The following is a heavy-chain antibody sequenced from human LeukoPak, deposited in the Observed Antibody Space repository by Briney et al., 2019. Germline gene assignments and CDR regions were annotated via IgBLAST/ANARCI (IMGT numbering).Heavy chain of an antibody. Sequence: GGSLRLYCAASGFTFSSYAMSWVRQAPGKGLEWVSAISGSGGSTYYADSVKGRFTISRDNSKNTLYLQMNSLRAEDTAVYYCAKELTPVTTPYYFDYWGQGTLVTVSS. D-gene: IGHD4-17*01. V-gene: IGHV3-23*01. CDR1: GFTFSSYA. CDR2: ISGSGGST. J-gene: IGHJ4*02. CDR3: AKELTPVTTPYYFDY.